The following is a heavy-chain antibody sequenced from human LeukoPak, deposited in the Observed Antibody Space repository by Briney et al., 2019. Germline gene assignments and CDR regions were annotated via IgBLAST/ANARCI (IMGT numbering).Heavy chain of an antibody. Sequence: GGYLRLSCAASGFTFSNAWMSWVRQAPGKGLEWVGRIKSKTDGGTTDYAAPVKGRFTISRDDSKNTLYLQMNSLKTEDTAVYYCTTCDLYYYYGMDVWGQGTMVTVSS. D-gene: IGHD3-3*01. CDR3: TTCDLYYYYGMDV. J-gene: IGHJ6*02. CDR2: IKSKTDGGTT. V-gene: IGHV3-15*01. CDR1: GFTFSNAW.